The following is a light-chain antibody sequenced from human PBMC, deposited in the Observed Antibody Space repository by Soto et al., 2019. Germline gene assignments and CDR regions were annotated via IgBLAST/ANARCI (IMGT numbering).Light chain of an antibody. J-gene: IGLJ3*02. CDR3: YSFAGSAKWV. CDR2: EAT. V-gene: IGLV2-8*01. CDR1: NSDVGGYNY. Sequence: QSALTQPPSASGSPGQSVTISCTGTNSDVGGYNYVSWYQQYPGKAPKLLIYEATKRPSGVPDRFSGSKSGNTAYLTVSGLQAEDEADYYCYSFAGSAKWVFGGGTKLTVL.